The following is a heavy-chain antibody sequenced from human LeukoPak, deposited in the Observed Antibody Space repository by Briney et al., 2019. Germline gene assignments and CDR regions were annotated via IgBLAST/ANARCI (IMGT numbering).Heavy chain of an antibody. Sequence: PGGSLRLSCAASGFTFSSYAMHWVRQAPGKGLEWVAVISYDGSNKYYADSVKGRFTISRDNSKNTLYLQMNSLRAEDTAVYYCATTPRSSWALNDYWGQGTLVTVSS. CDR1: GFTFSSYA. CDR2: ISYDGSNK. CDR3: ATTPRSSWALNDY. J-gene: IGHJ4*02. D-gene: IGHD6-13*01. V-gene: IGHV3-30-3*01.